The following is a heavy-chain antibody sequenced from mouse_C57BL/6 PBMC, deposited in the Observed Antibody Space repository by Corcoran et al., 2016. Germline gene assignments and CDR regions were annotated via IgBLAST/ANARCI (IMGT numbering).Heavy chain of an antibody. CDR2: INTYSGVP. V-gene: IGHV9-3*01. CDR1: GYTFTTYG. J-gene: IGHJ2*01. Sequence: QIQLVQSGPELKKPGETVKISCKASGYTFTTYGMSWVKQAPGKGLKWMGWINTYSGVPTYADDFKGRFAFSLETSASTAYLQINNLKNEDTATYFWSRPIYGVGDYWGQGTTLTVSS. CDR3: SRPIYGVGDY. D-gene: IGHD1-2*01.